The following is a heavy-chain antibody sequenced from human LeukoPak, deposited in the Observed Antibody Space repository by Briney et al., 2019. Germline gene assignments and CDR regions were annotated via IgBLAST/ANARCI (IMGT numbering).Heavy chain of an antibody. CDR3: ARDVGYCSSTSCYGGPFDY. Sequence: GGSLRLSCAASGFTFSSYAMHWVRQAPGKGLEWVAVISYDGSNKYCADSVKGRFTISRDNSKNTLYLQMNSLRAEDTAVYYCARDVGYCSSTSCYGGPFDYWGQGTLVTVSS. CDR1: GFTFSSYA. J-gene: IGHJ4*02. V-gene: IGHV3-30-3*01. D-gene: IGHD2-2*01. CDR2: ISYDGSNK.